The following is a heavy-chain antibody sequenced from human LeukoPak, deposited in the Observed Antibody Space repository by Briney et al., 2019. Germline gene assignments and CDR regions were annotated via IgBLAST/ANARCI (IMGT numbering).Heavy chain of an antibody. CDR1: GGSISSGSYY. Sequence: SETLSLTCTVSGGSISSGSYYWSWIRQPAGKGLEWIGRIYTSGSTNYNPSLKSRVTISVDTSKNQFSLKLSSVTAADTAVYYCAREWGSLGYCSGGSCYTYYMDVWGKGTTVTISS. V-gene: IGHV4-61*02. J-gene: IGHJ6*03. CDR3: AREWGSLGYCSGGSCYTYYMDV. CDR2: IYTSGST. D-gene: IGHD2-15*01.